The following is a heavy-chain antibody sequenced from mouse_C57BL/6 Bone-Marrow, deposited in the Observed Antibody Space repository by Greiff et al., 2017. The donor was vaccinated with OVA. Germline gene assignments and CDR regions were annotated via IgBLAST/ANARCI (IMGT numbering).Heavy chain of an antibody. Sequence: QVQLKQSGAELARPGASVKLSCKASGYTFTSYGISWVKQRTGQGLEWIGNINPSNGGTNYNEKFKSKATLTVDKSSSTAYMQLSSLTSEDSAVYYCVYLRFAYWGQGTLVTVSA. CDR3: VYLRFAY. D-gene: IGHD5-5*01. V-gene: IGHV1-81*01. CDR1: GYTFTSYG. J-gene: IGHJ3*01. CDR2: INPSNGGT.